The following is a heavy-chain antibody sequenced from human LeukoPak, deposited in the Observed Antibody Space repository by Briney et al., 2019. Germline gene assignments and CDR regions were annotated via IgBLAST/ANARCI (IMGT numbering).Heavy chain of an antibody. Sequence: GGSLRLSCAASGFSFSSYTMNWVRQAPGKGLEWVSSITTSSSYIYYADSVKGRFTISRDNAKNSLYLQMNSLRVEDTAVYYCARHVVGLGFDYWGQGTLVTVSS. CDR3: ARHVVGLGFDY. J-gene: IGHJ4*02. V-gene: IGHV3-21*01. CDR2: ITTSSSYI. D-gene: IGHD3-22*01. CDR1: GFSFSSYT.